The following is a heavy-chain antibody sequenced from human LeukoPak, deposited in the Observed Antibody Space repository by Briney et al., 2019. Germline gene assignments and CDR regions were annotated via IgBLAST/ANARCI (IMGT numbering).Heavy chain of an antibody. V-gene: IGHV4-34*01. CDR1: GGSFSGYH. CDR3: ARRGVGDQSGSDY. J-gene: IGHJ4*02. D-gene: IGHD2-21*02. CDR2: INHSGST. Sequence: SETLSLTCAVYGGSFSGYHWSWIRQPPGKGLEWIGEINHSGSTNYNPSLKSRVTISVDTSKNQFSLKLSSVTAADTAVYYCARRGVGDQSGSDYWGQGTLVTVSS.